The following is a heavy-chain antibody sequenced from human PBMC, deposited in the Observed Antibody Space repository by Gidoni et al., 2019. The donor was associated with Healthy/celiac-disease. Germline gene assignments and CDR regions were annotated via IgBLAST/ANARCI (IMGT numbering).Heavy chain of an antibody. CDR1: GGSFSGYY. CDR2: INHSGST. CDR3: ARDRRGSSSWYVKENWFDP. D-gene: IGHD6-13*01. J-gene: IGHJ5*02. Sequence: QVQLQQWGAGLLKPSETLSLTCAVYGGSFSGYYWSWIRQPPGKGLEWIGEINHSGSTNYNPSLKSRVTISVDTSKNQFSLKLSSVTAADTAVYYCARDRRGSSSWYVKENWFDPWGQGTLVTVSS. V-gene: IGHV4-34*01.